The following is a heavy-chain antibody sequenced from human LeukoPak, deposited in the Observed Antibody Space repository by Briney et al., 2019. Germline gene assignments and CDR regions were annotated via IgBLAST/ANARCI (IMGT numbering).Heavy chain of an antibody. D-gene: IGHD5-24*01. CDR2: IWYDGSHR. CDR1: GFTFSSHG. J-gene: IGHJ4*02. Sequence: PGRSLRLSCAASGFTFSSHGMHWVRQAPGKGLEWVAVIWYDGSHRYYPDSVKGRFTISRDNSKNTLFLQMDSLRVDDTAVYYCVRDNAAADGALDYWGQGSLVTVSS. CDR3: VRDNAAADGALDY. V-gene: IGHV3-33*01.